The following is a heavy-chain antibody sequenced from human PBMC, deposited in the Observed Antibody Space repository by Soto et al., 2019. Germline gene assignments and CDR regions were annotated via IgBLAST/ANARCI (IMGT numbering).Heavy chain of an antibody. CDR1: GFTFSSYS. CDR3: AKGGQLWLRGYGMDV. V-gene: IGHV3-48*01. Sequence: PGGSLRLSCAASGFTFSSYSMNWVRQAPGKGLEWVSYISSSSSTKYYADSVKGRFTISRDNAKNTLYLQMNSLRAEDTAVDYGAKGGQLWLRGYGMDVWGQGTTVTVSS. CDR2: ISSSSSTK. D-gene: IGHD5-18*01. J-gene: IGHJ6*02.